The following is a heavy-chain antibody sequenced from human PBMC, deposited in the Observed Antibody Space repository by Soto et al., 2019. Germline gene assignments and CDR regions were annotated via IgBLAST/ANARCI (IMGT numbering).Heavy chain of an antibody. CDR2: INPNSGGT. J-gene: IGHJ6*02. CDR3: AVLELRVHHYYGMDV. Sequence: QVQLVQSGAEVKKPGASVKVSCKASGYTFTGYYMHWVRQAPGQGLEWMGWINPNSGGTNYAQKFQGWVTMTRDTSISTAYMELSRLRSDDTAVYYCAVLELRVHHYYGMDVWGQGTTVTVSS. V-gene: IGHV1-2*04. CDR1: GYTFTGYY. D-gene: IGHD1-7*01.